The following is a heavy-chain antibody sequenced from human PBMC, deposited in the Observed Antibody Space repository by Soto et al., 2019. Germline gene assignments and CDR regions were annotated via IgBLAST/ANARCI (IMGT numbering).Heavy chain of an antibody. Sequence: TLSLPCTVSGGSLSSGSCYWTWFRQHPAKGLEWIGYIHASGGTYYNPSLKSRVTISIDTSKNQFSLNLISVTAADTAVYYCARDPCSGGSCYFDDLDYWGQGAQVT. J-gene: IGHJ4*02. CDR1: GGSLSSGSCY. V-gene: IGHV4-31*03. CDR3: ARDPCSGGSCYFDDLDY. CDR2: IHASGGT. D-gene: IGHD2-15*01.